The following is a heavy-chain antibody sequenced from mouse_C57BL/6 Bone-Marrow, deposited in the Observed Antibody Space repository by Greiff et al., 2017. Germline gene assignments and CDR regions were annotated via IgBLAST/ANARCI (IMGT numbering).Heavy chain of an antibody. J-gene: IGHJ4*01. CDR3: ASYYDYDRGNAMDY. V-gene: IGHV1-64*01. Sequence: QVQLKQPGAELVKPGASVKLSCKASGYTFTSYWMHWVKQRPGQGLEWIGMIHPNSGSTNYNEKFKSKATLTVDQSSSTAYMQLSSLTSEDSAVYYCASYYDYDRGNAMDYWGQGTSVTVSS. D-gene: IGHD2-4*01. CDR1: GYTFTSYW. CDR2: IHPNSGST.